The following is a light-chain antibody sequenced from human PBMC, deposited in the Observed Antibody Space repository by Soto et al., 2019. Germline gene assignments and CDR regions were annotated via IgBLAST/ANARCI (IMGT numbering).Light chain of an antibody. CDR2: DVN. CDR3: NSYTSSRTVV. V-gene: IGLV2-14*03. CDR1: SSDIGAYNY. Sequence: QSALTQPASVSGSPGQSITISCTGTSSDIGAYNYLTWYQHHPGKAPKLLIYDVNYRPSGVSHRFSGSKSGNTASLTISGLQDEDEADYYCNSYTSSRTVVFGGGTKLTVL. J-gene: IGLJ2*01.